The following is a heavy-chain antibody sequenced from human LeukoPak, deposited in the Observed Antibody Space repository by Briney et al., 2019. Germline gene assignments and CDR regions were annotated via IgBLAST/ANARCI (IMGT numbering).Heavy chain of an antibody. Sequence: PGGSLRLSCAASGYTFSSYSINWVRHAPGKGLEWVSSISVGSNYIYYADSVRGRFSISRDDARNSLYLQMDSLRGDDTAVYYCARLRRNSDRSGYYYYYDYWGQGTLVSVSS. CDR1: GYTFSSYS. CDR2: ISVGSNYI. CDR3: ARLRRNSDRSGYYYYYDY. D-gene: IGHD3-22*01. V-gene: IGHV3-21*01. J-gene: IGHJ4*02.